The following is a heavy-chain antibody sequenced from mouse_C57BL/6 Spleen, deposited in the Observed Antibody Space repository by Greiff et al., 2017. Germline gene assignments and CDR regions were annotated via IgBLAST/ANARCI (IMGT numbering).Heavy chain of an antibody. CDR2: IYPGDGST. Sequence: QVQLQQSGPELVKPGASVKLSCKASGYTFTSYDINWVKQRPGQGLEWIGWIYPGDGSTKYNEKFKGKATLTVDTSSSTAYMVLHSLTSEASAVYFCARCGNYDYFDYWGQGTTLTVSS. J-gene: IGHJ2*01. V-gene: IGHV1-85*01. CDR1: GYTFTSYD. CDR3: ARCGNYDYFDY. D-gene: IGHD2-1*01.